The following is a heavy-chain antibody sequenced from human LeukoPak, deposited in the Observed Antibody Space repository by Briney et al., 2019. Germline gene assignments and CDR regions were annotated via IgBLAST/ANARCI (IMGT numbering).Heavy chain of an antibody. J-gene: IGHJ5*02. V-gene: IGHV3-7*01. CDR3: AKSSGWTPHRFDP. Sequence: GGSLRLSCAASGFTFSSYWMSWVRQAPGKGLEWVANIKQDGSERYYVDSVKGRFTISRDNAKNSLYLQMNSLRAEDTAVYYCAKSSGWTPHRFDPWGQGTLVTVSS. CDR1: GFTFSSYW. D-gene: IGHD6-19*01. CDR2: IKQDGSER.